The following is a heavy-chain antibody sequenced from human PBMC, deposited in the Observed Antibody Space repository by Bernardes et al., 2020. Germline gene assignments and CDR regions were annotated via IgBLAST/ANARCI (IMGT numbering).Heavy chain of an antibody. V-gene: IGHV4-34*01. Sequence: SETLSLTCAVYGVSFSGYYWSWIRQPPGKGLEWIGEINHSGSTNYNPSLKSRVTISVDTSKNQFSLKLSSVTAADTAVYYCARAWVRYFDWFDPWGQGTLVTVSS. D-gene: IGHD3-9*01. CDR1: GVSFSGYY. J-gene: IGHJ5*02. CDR3: ARAWVRYFDWFDP. CDR2: INHSGST.